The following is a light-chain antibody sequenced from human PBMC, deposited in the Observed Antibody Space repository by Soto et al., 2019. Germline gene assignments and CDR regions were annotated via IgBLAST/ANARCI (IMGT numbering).Light chain of an antibody. CDR3: SSYSSSNTVL. J-gene: IGLJ2*01. Sequence: QSALTQAACVSGSHGQSITISCTGTSSDVGGYNYVSWYQQHPGKAPKLLIYGVSNRPSGLSNRFSGSKSGNTASLTISGLQAEDEAAYYCSSYSSSNTVLFGGGTKLTDL. CDR1: SSDVGGYNY. V-gene: IGLV2-14*01. CDR2: GVS.